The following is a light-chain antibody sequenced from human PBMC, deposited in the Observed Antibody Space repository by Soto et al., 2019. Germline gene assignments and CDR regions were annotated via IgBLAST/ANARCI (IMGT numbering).Light chain of an antibody. J-gene: IGKJ1*01. V-gene: IGKV3-15*01. CDR2: DAS. CDR1: QRVSRN. Sequence: ETVMTQSPATLSVSPGERATLSCRASQRVSRNLAWYQQKPGQAPRLLIYDASTRATGIPDRFSGSGSETEFTLTISSLKSEDYAIYYCQQYNNWPPWTFGQGTKVDIK. CDR3: QQYNNWPPWT.